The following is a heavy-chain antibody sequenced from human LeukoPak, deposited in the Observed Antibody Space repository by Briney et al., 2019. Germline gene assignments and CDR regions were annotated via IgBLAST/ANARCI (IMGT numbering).Heavy chain of an antibody. J-gene: IGHJ6*02. V-gene: IGHV4-34*01. CDR1: GGSFSGYY. Sequence: SETLSLTCAVYGGSFSGYYWSWIRQPPGKGLEWIGEIKHSGSTNYNPSLKSRVTISVDTSKNQFSLKLSSVTAADTAVYYCARGFFRRSYYQAYYYYGMDVWGQGTTVTVSS. CDR2: IKHSGST. D-gene: IGHD1-26*01. CDR3: ARGFFRRSYYQAYYYYGMDV.